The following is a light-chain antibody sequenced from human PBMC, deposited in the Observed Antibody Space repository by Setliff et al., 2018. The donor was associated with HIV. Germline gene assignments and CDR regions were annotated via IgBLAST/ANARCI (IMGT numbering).Light chain of an antibody. CDR3: SSYTSSTPLYV. J-gene: IGLJ1*01. V-gene: IGLV1-47*01. Sequence: QAVVTQPPSASGTPGQRVTISCSGSSSNIGINYVSWYQQHPGTAPKLLIYKKNQRPSGVPERFSGSKSGTSASLAISGLRSDDEADYYCSSYTSSTPLYVFGTGTKVTVL. CDR1: SSNIGINY. CDR2: KKN.